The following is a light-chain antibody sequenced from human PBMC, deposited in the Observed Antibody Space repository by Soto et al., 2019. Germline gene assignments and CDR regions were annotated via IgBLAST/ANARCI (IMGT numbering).Light chain of an antibody. CDR3: QKYDRAPFT. Sequence: DIQMTQSPSTLSASVGYIFTITCGASQSISSWLAWYQQKPGRLPKLLLFGASTLQSGVPARFSGSGSGTLFTLTINGLLPEDVATYYCQKYDRAPFTFGPGTKVDI. J-gene: IGKJ3*01. CDR2: GAS. V-gene: IGKV1-27*01. CDR1: QSISSW.